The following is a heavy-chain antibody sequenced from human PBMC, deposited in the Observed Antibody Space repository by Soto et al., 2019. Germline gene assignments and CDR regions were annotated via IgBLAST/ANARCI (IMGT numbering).Heavy chain of an antibody. CDR3: ARGDKNNDYYFDH. Sequence: SETLSLTCVVSGASISSGDYAWNWVRQPPGKGLEWLGYIYNSGGSYYNPSLKSRVSISLDRSKNHFSLRLDSVTAADTALYFRARGDKNNDYYFDHWGQGTLVTVSS. CDR2: IYNSGGS. V-gene: IGHV4-30-2*01. CDR1: GASISSGDYA. J-gene: IGHJ4*02. D-gene: IGHD3-16*01.